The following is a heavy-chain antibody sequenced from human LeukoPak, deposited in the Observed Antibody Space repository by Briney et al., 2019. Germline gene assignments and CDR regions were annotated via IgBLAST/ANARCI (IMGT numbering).Heavy chain of an antibody. Sequence: GGSLRLSCAASGFTFSGYGMTWVRQAPGKGLEWVSGISSSGGSTYYADSVKGRFTISRDNFKNTVFLQMSSLSAEDTAVYYCAKTMGALDHDYWGLGTLVTVSS. J-gene: IGHJ4*02. CDR2: ISSSGGST. D-gene: IGHD1-26*01. V-gene: IGHV3-23*01. CDR1: GFTFSGYG. CDR3: AKTMGALDHDY.